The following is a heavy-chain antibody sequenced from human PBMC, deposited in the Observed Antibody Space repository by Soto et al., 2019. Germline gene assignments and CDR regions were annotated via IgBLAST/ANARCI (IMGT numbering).Heavy chain of an antibody. CDR1: GGSINTFY. CDR3: ARVGSYSAYNFAHGIQLWSFDF. Sequence: QVRLQESGPGLLKPSETLSLTCTVSGGSINTFYWSWVRQPAGKGLEWIGRIFSSGSTSFNPSLESRVAMSVDTSKNHFSLNLSSVTAADMAVYYCARVGSYSAYNFAHGIQLWSFDFWGQGALVTVSS. CDR2: IFSSGST. J-gene: IGHJ4*02. V-gene: IGHV4-4*07. D-gene: IGHD5-12*01.